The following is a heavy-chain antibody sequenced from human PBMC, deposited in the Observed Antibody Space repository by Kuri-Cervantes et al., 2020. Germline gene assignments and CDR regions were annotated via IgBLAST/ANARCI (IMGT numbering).Heavy chain of an antibody. CDR2: MDPDSGNT. V-gene: IGHV1-8*01. Sequence: ASVKVSCKASGYSFTKYKINWVRQAPGQGFDWMGWMDPDSGNTGYAQKFQGRVTMTTDTSTSTAYMELRSLRSDDTAVYYCTRSMVRGVPDYWGQGTLVTVSS. J-gene: IGHJ4*02. CDR1: GYSFTKYK. D-gene: IGHD3-10*01. CDR3: TRSMVRGVPDY.